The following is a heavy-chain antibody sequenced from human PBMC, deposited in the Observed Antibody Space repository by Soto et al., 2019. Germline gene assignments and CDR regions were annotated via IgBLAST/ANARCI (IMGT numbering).Heavy chain of an antibody. D-gene: IGHD2-21*02. CDR1: GYTFTSYY. J-gene: IGHJ4*02. Sequence: ASVKVSCKASGYTFTSYYMHWVRQAPGQGLEWMGRINPSGGSTSYAQKFQGRVTMTRDTSISTAYMELSRLRSDDTAVYYCAREFDCGGDCAYFDYWGQGTLVTVSS. V-gene: IGHV1-46*01. CDR3: AREFDCGGDCAYFDY. CDR2: INPSGGST.